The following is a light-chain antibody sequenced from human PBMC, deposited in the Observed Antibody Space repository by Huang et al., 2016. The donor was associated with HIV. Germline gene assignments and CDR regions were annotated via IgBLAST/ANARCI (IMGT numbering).Light chain of an antibody. CDR3: QQYGSSPPYT. CDR1: QSVSSNY. V-gene: IGKV3-20*01. J-gene: IGKJ2*01. CDR2: GAF. Sequence: EIVLTQSPGTLSLSPGERATLSCRASQSVSSNYLAWYQQKPGQAPRLVIYGAFSRVTGFPDRFSGSGSGTDFTLNISRLEPEDFAVYYCQQYGSSPPYTFGQGTKLEIK.